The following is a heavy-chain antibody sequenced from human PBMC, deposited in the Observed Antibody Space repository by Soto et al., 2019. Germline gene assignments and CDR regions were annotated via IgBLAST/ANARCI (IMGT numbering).Heavy chain of an antibody. CDR1: GGTFSSYA. Sequence: QVQLVQSGAEVQKPGSSVKVSCKASGGTFSSYAISWVRQAPGQGLEWMGGIIPSSDTTNYAQKFQGRVTITADESTSTAYMELSSLRSEDTAVYYCARSQGSSTSLEIYYYYYHGMDVWRQGTTVTVSS. V-gene: IGHV1-69*01. J-gene: IGHJ6*02. CDR3: ARSQGSSTSLEIYYYYYHGMDV. CDR2: IIPSSDTT. D-gene: IGHD2-2*01.